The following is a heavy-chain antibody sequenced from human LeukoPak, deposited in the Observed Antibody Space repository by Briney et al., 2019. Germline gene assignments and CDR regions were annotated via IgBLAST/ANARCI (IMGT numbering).Heavy chain of an antibody. CDR1: GYTLTELS. D-gene: IGHD4/OR15-4a*01. V-gene: IGHV1-8*01. CDR2: MNPNSGNT. Sequence: ASVKVSCKVSGYTLTELSMHWVRQATGQGLEWMGWMNPNSGNTGYAQKFQGRVTMTRNTSISTAYMELSSLRSEDTAVYYCARGLQDGAYWGQGTLVTVSS. CDR3: ARGLQDGAY. J-gene: IGHJ4*02.